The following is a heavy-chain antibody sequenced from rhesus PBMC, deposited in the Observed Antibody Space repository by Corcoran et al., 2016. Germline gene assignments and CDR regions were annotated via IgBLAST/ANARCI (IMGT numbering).Heavy chain of an antibody. Sequence: QVQLQESGPGVVKPSETLSLTCAVSGGSISNSYRWSWIRQPPGKGLEWIGYIYGSSTSTNYNPSLKSLVTISKDTSKNQFSLKLSSVTAADTAVYYCAIGYSGSSFDYWGQGVLVTVSS. CDR2: IYGSSTST. V-gene: IGHV4S10*01. J-gene: IGHJ4*01. CDR1: GGSISNSYR. CDR3: AIGYSGSSFDY. D-gene: IGHD6-25*01.